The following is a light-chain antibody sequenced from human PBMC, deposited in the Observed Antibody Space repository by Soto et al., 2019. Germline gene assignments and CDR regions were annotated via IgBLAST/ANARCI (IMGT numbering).Light chain of an antibody. CDR2: SNN. CDR1: NSNIGAGYD. J-gene: IGLJ1*01. CDR3: QSYDSRLRAYV. Sequence: QSVLTQPPSVSGAPGQRVTISCTGSNSNIGAGYDVHWYLQLPGTAPKLLVYSNNNRPSGVPDRFSGPKSGTSASLAITGLQAEDEADYYCQSYDSRLRAYVFGTGTTDTVL. V-gene: IGLV1-40*01.